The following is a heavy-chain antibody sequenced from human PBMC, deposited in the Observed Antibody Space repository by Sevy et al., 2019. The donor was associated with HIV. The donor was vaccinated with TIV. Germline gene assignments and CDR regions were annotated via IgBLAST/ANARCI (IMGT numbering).Heavy chain of an antibody. V-gene: IGHV3-48*03. CDR3: ATDLPPHATTVAHFDY. Sequence: GGSLRLSCAASGFTFSSYEMNWVRQAPGKGLEWVSYITNSGSAEYYSDSVRGRFTNARDNTKNSLYLQMNSLRAEDTAHYYYATDLPPHATTVAHFDYWGRGTLVTVSS. D-gene: IGHD4-17*01. CDR2: ITNSGSAE. CDR1: GFTFSSYE. J-gene: IGHJ4*02.